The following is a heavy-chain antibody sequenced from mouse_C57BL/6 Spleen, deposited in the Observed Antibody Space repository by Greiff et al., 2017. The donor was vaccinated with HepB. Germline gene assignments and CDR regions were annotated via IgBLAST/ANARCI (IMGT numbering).Heavy chain of an antibody. V-gene: IGHV5-9-1*02. CDR2: ISSGGDYI. D-gene: IGHD2-4*01. CDR3: TRDGGIYYDYETWFAY. Sequence: EVKLMESGEGLVKPGGSLKLSCAASGFTFSSYAMSWVRQTPEKRLEWVAYISSGGDYIYYADTVKGRFTISRDNARNTLYLQMSSLKSEDTAMYYCTRDGGIYYDYETWFAYWGQGTLVTVSA. CDR1: GFTFSSYA. J-gene: IGHJ3*01.